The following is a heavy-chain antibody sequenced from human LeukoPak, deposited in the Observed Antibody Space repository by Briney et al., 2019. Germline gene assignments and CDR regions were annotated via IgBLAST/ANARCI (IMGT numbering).Heavy chain of an antibody. Sequence: GSLRLSCAASGFTFSSYWMSWVRQAPGKGLEWVANIKRDGSEKYYVDSVKGRFTISRDNAKNSLYLQMNSLRAEDTALYYCAKDIGSSGWYGWFDPWGQGTLVTVSS. CDR3: AKDIGSSGWYGWFDP. V-gene: IGHV3-7*03. D-gene: IGHD6-19*01. CDR2: IKRDGSEK. J-gene: IGHJ5*02. CDR1: GFTFSSYW.